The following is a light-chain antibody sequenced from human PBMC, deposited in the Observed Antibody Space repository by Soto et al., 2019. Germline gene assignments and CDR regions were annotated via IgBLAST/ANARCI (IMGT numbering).Light chain of an antibody. J-gene: IGKJ1*01. CDR2: DAS. Sequence: EIVLTQSPAPLSLSPGERATLSCGASQSVSSSYLAWYQQKPGLAPRLLIFDASLRATGIPDKVSGSGSGTDFTLTISSLEPEDFAGYDCQQYGSSPETFGQGTKVEIK. V-gene: IGKV3D-20*01. CDR3: QQYGSSPET. CDR1: QSVSSSY.